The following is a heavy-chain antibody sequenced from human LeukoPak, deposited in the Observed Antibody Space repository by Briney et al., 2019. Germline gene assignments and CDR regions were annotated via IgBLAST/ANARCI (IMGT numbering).Heavy chain of an antibody. J-gene: IGHJ3*02. CDR3: AREARAVAGGAFDI. CDR1: AYTISSYS. V-gene: IGHV3-21*01. CDR2: ISSSSSYI. Sequence: GGSLRLSRAASAYTISSYSMNWVRQAPGKGLEWVSSISSSSSYIYYADSVKGRFTISRDNAKNSLYLQMNSLRAEDTAVYYCAREARAVAGGAFDIWGQGTMVTVSS. D-gene: IGHD6-19*01.